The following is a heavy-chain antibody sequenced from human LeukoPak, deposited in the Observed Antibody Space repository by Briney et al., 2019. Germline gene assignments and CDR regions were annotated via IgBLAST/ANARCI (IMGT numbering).Heavy chain of an antibody. CDR3: ARNENSGWGYFDY. D-gene: IGHD5-12*01. CDR1: RFTFNSYA. V-gene: IGHV3-23*01. CDR2: IGGSNGIT. J-gene: IGHJ4*02. Sequence: GGSQRLSCAASRFTFNSYAMSGVRQAPGKGLEWVSVIGGSNGITFYVGSVKGRFTISRDNSKDTLYLQMNSLRAEDTAVYYCARNENSGWGYFDYWGQGTLVTVSS.